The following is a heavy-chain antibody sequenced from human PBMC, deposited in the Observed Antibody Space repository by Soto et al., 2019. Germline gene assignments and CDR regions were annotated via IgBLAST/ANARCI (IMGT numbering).Heavy chain of an antibody. J-gene: IGHJ4*02. D-gene: IGHD3-9*01. CDR1: GYNFANYW. Sequence: GAEVKKPGESLKISCKGSGYNFANYWIGWVRQMPGKGLEWMGIIYPGNSDTRYSPSFQGQVTISADTSISTAYLEWSSLKASDTAIYYCARHVYYDVLKKNYWGQGTLVTVSS. CDR3: ARHVYYDVLKKNY. CDR2: IYPGNSDT. V-gene: IGHV5-51*01.